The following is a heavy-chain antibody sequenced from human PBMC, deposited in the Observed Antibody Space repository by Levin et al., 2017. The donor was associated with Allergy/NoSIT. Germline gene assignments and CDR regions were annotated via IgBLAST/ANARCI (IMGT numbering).Heavy chain of an antibody. J-gene: IGHJ4*02. CDR3: ARQILGYCSSTSCTRSHFDY. D-gene: IGHD2-2*01. V-gene: IGHV4-59*08. CDR1: GGSISSDY. CDR2: IYYNGNA. Sequence: SETLSLTCTVSGGSISSDYWSWIRQPPGKGLEWIGYIYYNGNADYNPSLRSRVTISLDTSKNQFSLNLSSVTAADPAVYYCARQILGYCSSTSCTRSHFDYWGQGTLVTVSS.